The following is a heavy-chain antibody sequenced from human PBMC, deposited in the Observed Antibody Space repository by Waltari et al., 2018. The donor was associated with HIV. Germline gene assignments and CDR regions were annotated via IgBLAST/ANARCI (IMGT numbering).Heavy chain of an antibody. CDR2: ISPTGDST. Sequence: EVQLLESGGGLVQPGGSLRLSCAASAFTFRDYSMSWVRQAPGKGLELVSAISPTGDSTSDADSVKGRFTISRDNSKNTVYLQMNSRRAEDTAIYYCAKKGHLSGGNWKRDYFDYWGQGTLVTVSS. CDR1: AFTFRDYS. V-gene: IGHV3-23*01. J-gene: IGHJ4*02. CDR3: AKKGHLSGGNWKRDYFDY. D-gene: IGHD2-15*01.